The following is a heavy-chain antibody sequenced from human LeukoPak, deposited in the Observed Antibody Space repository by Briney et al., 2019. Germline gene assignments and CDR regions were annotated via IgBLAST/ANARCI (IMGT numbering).Heavy chain of an antibody. CDR2: TVGIGPDT. Sequence: GGSLRLSCAASGFTFTNYAMTWVRQAPGKGLEWVAATVGIGPDTYHADSVKGRFTISRDNSKNILYLQMNSLRVEDTAVYYCTKASAARCIGVFCYPFDHWGQGTLVTVSS. V-gene: IGHV3-23*01. CDR3: TKASAARCIGVFCYPFDH. D-gene: IGHD2-15*01. J-gene: IGHJ4*02. CDR1: GFTFTNYA.